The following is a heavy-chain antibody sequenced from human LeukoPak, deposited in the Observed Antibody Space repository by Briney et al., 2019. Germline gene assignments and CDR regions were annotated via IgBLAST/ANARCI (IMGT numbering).Heavy chain of an antibody. Sequence: GGSLRLSCAASGFTFSSYAMSWVRQAPGKGLEWVSSISSSSSYIYYADSVKGRFTISRDNAKNSLYLQMNSLRAEDTAVYYCARIDEGPSEVTTLSYWGQGTLVTVSS. V-gene: IGHV3-21*01. CDR1: GFTFSSYA. CDR2: ISSSSSYI. CDR3: ARIDEGPSEVTTLSY. D-gene: IGHD4-11*01. J-gene: IGHJ4*02.